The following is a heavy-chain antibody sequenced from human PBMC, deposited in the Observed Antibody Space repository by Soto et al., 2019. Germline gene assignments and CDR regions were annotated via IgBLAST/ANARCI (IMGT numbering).Heavy chain of an antibody. J-gene: IGHJ4*02. V-gene: IGHV3-48*03. D-gene: IGHD3-9*01. Sequence: PGGSLRRSCAVSGFTFSSYDMNWVRQAPGKGLEWVSYISSSGSTIYYADSVKGRFTISRDNAKNSLYLQMKSLRVEATAVYYRAGVLPYTYFVFCHWGQGTLVTVSS. CDR1: GFTFSSYD. CDR3: AGVLPYTYFVFCH. CDR2: ISSSGSTI.